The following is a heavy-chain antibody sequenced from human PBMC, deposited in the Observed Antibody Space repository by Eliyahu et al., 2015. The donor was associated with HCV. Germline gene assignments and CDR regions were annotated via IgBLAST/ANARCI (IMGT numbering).Heavy chain of an antibody. J-gene: IGHJ4*02. V-gene: IGHV4-4*07. CDR3: ARMFEY. CDR2: IYSSGHT. Sequence: QVQLQESGPGLVMPSETLXLTCXVSGGSISNDXWSWXXQXAGKGLEWIGRIYSSGHTDSNPSLKSRVTMSLDTSKNQFSLKLTSVTAADTAVYYCARMFEYWGQGTLVTVPS. CDR1: GGSISNDX.